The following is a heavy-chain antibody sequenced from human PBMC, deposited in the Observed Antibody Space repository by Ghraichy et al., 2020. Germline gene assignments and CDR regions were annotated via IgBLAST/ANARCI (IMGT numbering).Heavy chain of an antibody. J-gene: IGHJ3*02. CDR2: FDPEDGET. CDR3: ATDSGAVAALDAFDI. V-gene: IGHV1-24*01. D-gene: IGHD6-19*01. Sequence: ASVKVSCKVSGYTLTEFSMHWVRQAPGKGLEWMGGFDPEDGETIYAQKFQGRVTMTEDTSTDTAYMELSSLRSEDTAVYYCATDSGAVAALDAFDIWGQGTMVTVSS. CDR1: GYTLTEFS.